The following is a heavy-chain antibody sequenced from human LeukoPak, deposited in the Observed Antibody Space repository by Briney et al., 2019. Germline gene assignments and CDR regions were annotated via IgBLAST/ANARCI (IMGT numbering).Heavy chain of an antibody. J-gene: IGHJ6*02. CDR1: GYTFTSYA. CDR2: INTNTGNP. V-gene: IGHV7-4-1*02. CDR3: ARDSKYYDILTGYYYYYYGMDV. D-gene: IGHD3-9*01. Sequence: ASVKVSCTASGYTFTSYAMNWVRQAPGQGLEWMGWINTNTGNPTYAQGFTGRFVFSLDTSVSTAYLQISSLKAEDTAVYYCARDSKYYDILTGYYYYYYGMDVWGQGTTVTVSS.